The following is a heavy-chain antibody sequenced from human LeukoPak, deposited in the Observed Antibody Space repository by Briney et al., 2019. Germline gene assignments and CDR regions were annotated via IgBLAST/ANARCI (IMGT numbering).Heavy chain of an antibody. J-gene: IGHJ5*02. Sequence: RDSVKVSCKASGYTFTIYEFNWVRQAPGQGLEWLGYISPDTGNTGYAQKFQGRVTMTRDTSISTTYMELSSLTSEDTAVYYCARGPRFDPWGQGTLVTVSS. CDR1: GYTFTIYE. CDR2: ISPDTGNT. CDR3: ARGPRFDP. V-gene: IGHV1-8*01.